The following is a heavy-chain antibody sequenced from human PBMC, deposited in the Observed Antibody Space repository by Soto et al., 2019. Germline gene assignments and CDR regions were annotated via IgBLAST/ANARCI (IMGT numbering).Heavy chain of an antibody. CDR1: GFTFSNYT. D-gene: IGHD6-13*01. J-gene: IGHJ4*02. CDR3: ARDFGKSTSWYGMGDI. Sequence: EVQLVESGGGLVQPGGSLRLSCVASGFTFSNYTMHWVRQAPGKGLEYVSAIRNNGGNTFYANSVRGRFTISRDNSKNTLYLQMGSLRPEDMAVYYCARDFGKSTSWYGMGDIWGQGTLVTFSS. V-gene: IGHV3-64*01. CDR2: IRNNGGNT.